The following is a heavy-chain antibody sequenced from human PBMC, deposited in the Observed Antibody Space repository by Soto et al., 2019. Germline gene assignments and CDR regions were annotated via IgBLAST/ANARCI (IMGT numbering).Heavy chain of an antibody. D-gene: IGHD2-15*01. J-gene: IGHJ4*02. CDR3: ARPHGSGGTCFSGFDS. CDR1: GGTFSSYA. V-gene: IGHV1-69*06. CDR2: IIPVFDTA. Sequence: QVQLVQSGAEVKKPGSSVKVSCKASGGTFSSYAINWVRQAPGQGLEWMGGIIPVFDTATYAQRFQGRVTLTADKSTLTARMEVYNLTSEDTAVYSCARPHGSGGTCFSGFDSWGQGTLVTVSS.